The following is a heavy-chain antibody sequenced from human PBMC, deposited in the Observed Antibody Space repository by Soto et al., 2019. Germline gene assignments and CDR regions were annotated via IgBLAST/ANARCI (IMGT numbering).Heavy chain of an antibody. CDR3: ARLFCSTNTCDSWFDP. CDR1: GYTFTTFW. D-gene: IGHD2-2*01. J-gene: IGHJ5*02. V-gene: IGHV5-10-1*01. CDR2: IDPRDSYV. Sequence: GESLKISCTGFGYTFTTFWISWVRQMPGKGLEWMGRIDPRDSYVNYSPSFQGHVTISLDKSISTAYLQWGSLKASDTAMYYCARLFCSTNTCDSWFDPWGQGTLVTVSS.